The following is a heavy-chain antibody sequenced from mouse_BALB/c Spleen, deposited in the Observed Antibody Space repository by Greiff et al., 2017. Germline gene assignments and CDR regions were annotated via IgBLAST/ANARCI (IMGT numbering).Heavy chain of an antibody. V-gene: IGHV2-9-2*01. CDR3: VRPYYGNPYAMDY. D-gene: IGHD2-10*01. CDR2: IWTGGGT. CDR1: GFSLTSYD. J-gene: IGHJ4*01. Sequence: QVQLKESGPGLVAPSQSLSITCTVSGFSLTSYDISWIRQPPGKGLEWLGVIWTGGGTNYNSAFMSRLSISKDNSKSQVFLKMNSLQTDDTAIYYCVRPYYGNPYAMDYWGQGTSVTVSS.